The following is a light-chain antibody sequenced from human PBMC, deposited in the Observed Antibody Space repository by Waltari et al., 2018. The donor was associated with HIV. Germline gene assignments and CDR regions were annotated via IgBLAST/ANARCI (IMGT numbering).Light chain of an antibody. V-gene: IGLV1-51*01. J-gene: IGLJ3*02. CDR3: GTWDSSLSAWV. CDR1: SSNIGKNY. Sequence: QSVLTQPPSVSAAPGQKVTISCSGSSSNIGKNYVCRYQQLPGTAPKLLIYDNNKRPSGIPDRFSGSKSGTSATLGITGLQTGDEADYYCGTWDSSLSAWVFGGGTKLTVL. CDR2: DNN.